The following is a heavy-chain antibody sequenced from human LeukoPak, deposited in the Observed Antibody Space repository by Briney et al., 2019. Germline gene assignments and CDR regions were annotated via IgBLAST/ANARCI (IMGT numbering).Heavy chain of an antibody. Sequence: SGTLSLTCTVSGGSISSYHWSWIRQPPGKGLEWIGYIYYSGSTNYNPSLKSRVTISVDTSKNQFSLKLSSVTAADTAVYYCARVTGTTPDYWGQGTLVTVSS. V-gene: IGHV4-59*12. J-gene: IGHJ4*02. CDR3: ARVTGTTPDY. CDR1: GGSISSYH. CDR2: IYYSGST. D-gene: IGHD1-7*01.